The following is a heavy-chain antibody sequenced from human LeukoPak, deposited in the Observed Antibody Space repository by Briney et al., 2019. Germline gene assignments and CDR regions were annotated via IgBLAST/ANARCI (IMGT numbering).Heavy chain of an antibody. D-gene: IGHD6-13*01. V-gene: IGHV1-2*02. CDR3: ARQQQLVFMNPTREVWFDY. CDR2: INPNSGGT. CDR1: GYTFTGYY. J-gene: IGHJ4*02. Sequence: GASVKVCCKASGYTFTGYYMHWVRQAPGQGLEWMGWINPNSGGTNYAQKFQGRVTMTRDTSISTAYMELSRLRSDDTAVYYCARQQQLVFMNPTREVWFDYWGQGTLVTVSS.